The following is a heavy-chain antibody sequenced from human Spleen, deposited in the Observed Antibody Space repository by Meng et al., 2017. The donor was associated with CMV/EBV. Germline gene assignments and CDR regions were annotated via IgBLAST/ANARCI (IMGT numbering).Heavy chain of an antibody. CDR2: INHSGST. D-gene: IGHD2-2*01. J-gene: IGHJ5*02. Sequence: SFLGSYRSWIRPPPGKGLEWIGEINHSGSTNYNPSLKSRVTISVDTSKNQFSLKLSSVTAADTAVYYCARARLGYCSSTSCPNWFDPWDQGTLVTVSS. CDR3: ARARLGYCSSTSCPNWFDP. CDR1: SFLGSY. V-gene: IGHV4-34*01.